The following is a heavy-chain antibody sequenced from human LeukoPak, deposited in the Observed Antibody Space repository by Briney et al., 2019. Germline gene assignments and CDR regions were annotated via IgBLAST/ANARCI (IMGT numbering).Heavy chain of an antibody. D-gene: IGHD6-19*01. V-gene: IGHV3-48*02. CDR3: ARGLPIYSSGWYFDY. CDR1: GFTFSSYN. CDR2: ISGNGNTR. Sequence: GGSLRLSCAASGFTFSSYNMNWVRQAPGKGLEWVSYISGNGNTRNYADSVKGRLTISRDNAKSSLYLQMSRLRDEDTAVYYCARGLPIYSSGWYFDYWGQGTLVTVSS. J-gene: IGHJ4*02.